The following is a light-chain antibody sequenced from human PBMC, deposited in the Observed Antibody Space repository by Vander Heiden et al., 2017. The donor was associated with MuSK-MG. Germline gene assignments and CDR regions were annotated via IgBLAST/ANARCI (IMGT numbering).Light chain of an antibody. CDR3: QVWDSDSDHVV. CDR1: NIGSKS. V-gene: IGLV3-21*02. CDR2: DNS. J-gene: IGLJ2*01. Sequence: SYVLTQPPSVSVAPGQTARIICGGNNIGSKSVHWYQHTPGQAPVLVVYDNSDRPSGIPERFSGSNSGNTATLTISGVEAGDEADYYCQVWDSDSDHVVFGGGTQLTVL.